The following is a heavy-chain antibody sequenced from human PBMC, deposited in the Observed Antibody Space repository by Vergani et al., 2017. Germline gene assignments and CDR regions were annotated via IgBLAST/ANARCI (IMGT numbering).Heavy chain of an antibody. D-gene: IGHD3-10*01. V-gene: IGHV4-39*01. CDR3: AMGRGDNWYFDL. CDR1: GGSINPSSSF. J-gene: IGHJ2*01. CDR2: INYVGRT. Sequence: QLQLQESGPGLVKPSETLSLICTVSGGSINPSSSFRGWIRQSPGKGLEWIGSINYVGRTYYIPSLQSRATVFVDTSKNQFSLNLTSVTDADTAVYYCAMGRGDNWYFDLWGRGTLVTVSS.